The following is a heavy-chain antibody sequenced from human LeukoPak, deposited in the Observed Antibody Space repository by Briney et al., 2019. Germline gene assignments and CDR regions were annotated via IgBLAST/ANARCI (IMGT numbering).Heavy chain of an antibody. D-gene: IGHD6-6*01. J-gene: IGHJ4*02. CDR2: IYHSGST. CDR1: GYSISSGYY. Sequence: SETLSLTCAVSGYSISSGYYWGWIRQPPGKGLEWIGSIYHSGSTYYNPSLKSRVTISVDTSKNQFSLKLSSVTAADTVVYYCASLEYSSSAGGYWGQGTLVTVSS. CDR3: ASLEYSSSAGGY. V-gene: IGHV4-38-2*01.